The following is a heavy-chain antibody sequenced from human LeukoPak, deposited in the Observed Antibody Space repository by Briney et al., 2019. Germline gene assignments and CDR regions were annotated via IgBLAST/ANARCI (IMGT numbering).Heavy chain of an antibody. V-gene: IGHV1-8*03. CDR3: ARGAGTGSITICRVVIKARRPPFDY. Sequence: ASVKVSCKASGYTFTSYDINWVRQATGQGLEWMGWMNPNSGNTGYAQKFQGRVTITRNTSISTAYMELSSLRSEDTAVYYCARGAGTGSITICRVVIKARRPPFDYWSQGTLVTVSS. J-gene: IGHJ4*02. CDR1: GYTFTSYD. CDR2: MNPNSGNT. D-gene: IGHD3-3*01.